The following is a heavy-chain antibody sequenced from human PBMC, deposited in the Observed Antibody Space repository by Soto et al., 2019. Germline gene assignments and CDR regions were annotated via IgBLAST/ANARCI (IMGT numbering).Heavy chain of an antibody. Sequence: PGGSLRLSCAASGFTFSSYGMHWVRQAPGKGLEWVAVISYDGSNKYYADSVKGRFTISRDNSKNTLYLQMNSLRAEDTAVYYCAKDHCYGSGSYFADYYYGMDVWGQGTTVTVSS. CDR1: GFTFSSYG. CDR2: ISYDGSNK. CDR3: AKDHCYGSGSYFADYYYGMDV. J-gene: IGHJ6*02. D-gene: IGHD3-10*01. V-gene: IGHV3-30*18.